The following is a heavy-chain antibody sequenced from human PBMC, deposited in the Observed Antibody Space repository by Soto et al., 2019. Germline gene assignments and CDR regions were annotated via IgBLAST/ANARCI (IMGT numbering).Heavy chain of an antibody. CDR3: AKFYGGKSAHTYTIDP. CDR1: GFTFSSYV. D-gene: IGHD2-15*01. V-gene: IGHV3-23*01. Sequence: GGSLRLSCAASGFTFSSYVMSWVRQAPGKGLEWVSAISGSSGSTFYVDSVKGRFIISRDNSKNTLYLQMNSLRPEDTAVYYCAKFYGGKSAHTYTIDPWGQGTLVTVSS. J-gene: IGHJ5*02. CDR2: ISGSSGST.